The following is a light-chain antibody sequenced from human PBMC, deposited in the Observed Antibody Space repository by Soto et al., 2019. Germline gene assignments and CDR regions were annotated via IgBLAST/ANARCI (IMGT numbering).Light chain of an antibody. V-gene: IGKV3D-20*02. CDR2: GAS. Sequence: EIVLTQSPGTLSLSPGERATLSCRASQSVSRNYLAWYQQKPGQAPRLLMYGASSRATGIPDRFSGSGSGTDFTLTISSLEPEDLAVYYCQQRSNWPRTFGQGTKVDIK. CDR1: QSVSRNY. J-gene: IGKJ1*01. CDR3: QQRSNWPRT.